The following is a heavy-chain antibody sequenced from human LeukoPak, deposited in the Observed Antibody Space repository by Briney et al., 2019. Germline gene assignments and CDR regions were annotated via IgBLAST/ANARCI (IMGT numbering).Heavy chain of an antibody. J-gene: IGHJ5*02. CDR3: TRDDDTSLHFGRLS. Sequence: GTSLRLSCATSGFTFGHHGFHWVRQAPGKGLEWVSVIWSDGSKKDYVDSVKGRFTISRDNSKNTVYLQMNNLRAEDTAVYFCTRDDDTSLHFGRLSWGQGTLVTVSS. CDR1: GFTFGHHG. D-gene: IGHD3/OR15-3a*01. CDR2: IWSDGSKK. V-gene: IGHV3-33*01.